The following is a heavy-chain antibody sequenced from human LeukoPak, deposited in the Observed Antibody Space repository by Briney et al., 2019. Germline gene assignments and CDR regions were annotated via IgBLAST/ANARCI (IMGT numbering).Heavy chain of an antibody. CDR1: GYTLTELS. CDR3: ATGLIAVAGTPLDY. Sequence: ASVKVSCKVSGYTLTELSMHWARQAPGKGLEWMGGFDPEDGETIYAQKFQGRVTMTEDTSTDTAYMELSSLRSEDTAVYYCATGLIAVAGTPLDYWGQGTLVTVSS. V-gene: IGHV1-24*01. D-gene: IGHD6-19*01. J-gene: IGHJ4*02. CDR2: FDPEDGET.